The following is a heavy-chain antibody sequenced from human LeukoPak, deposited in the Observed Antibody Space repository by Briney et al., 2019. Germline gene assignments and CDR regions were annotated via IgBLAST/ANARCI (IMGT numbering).Heavy chain of an antibody. Sequence: PSETLSLTCTVSGGSISSSSYYWGWIRQPPGKGLEWIGSIYYSGSTYYNPSLKSRVTISVDTSKNQFSLKLSSVTAADTAVYYCARAPGYVWGSYRDFDYWGQGTLVTVSS. CDR1: GGSISSSSYY. D-gene: IGHD3-16*02. CDR3: ARAPGYVWGSYRDFDY. V-gene: IGHV4-39*01. CDR2: IYYSGST. J-gene: IGHJ4*02.